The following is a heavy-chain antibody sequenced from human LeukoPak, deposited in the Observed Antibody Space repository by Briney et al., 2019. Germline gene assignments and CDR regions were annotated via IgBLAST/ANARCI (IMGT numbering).Heavy chain of an antibody. CDR2: INWNGRIT. V-gene: IGHV3-20*04. CDR3: ARGSVQLWLRDTYYYMDV. J-gene: IGHJ6*03. CDR1: GFTFDDYA. Sequence: GESLRLSCAASGFTFDDYAMNWVRHVPGRGLEWVSGINWNGRITEYADSVKDRFTSSRQNTKNSLYLYMNNLGGEDTALYFCARGSVQLWLRDTYYYMDVWGKGTTVTVSS. D-gene: IGHD5-18*01.